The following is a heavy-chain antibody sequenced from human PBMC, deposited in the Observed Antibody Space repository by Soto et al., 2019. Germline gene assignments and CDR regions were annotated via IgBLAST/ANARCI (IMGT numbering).Heavy chain of an antibody. CDR2: ISIYSGNT. Sequence: GASVKVSCKPSGYTFTTYGITGVRQAPGQGLEWMGWISIYSGNTNYAQKLQGRVTMTTDTSTSTAYMELRSLRSDDTAVYFCARSRSIALENDYWGQGTQVTVSS. CDR1: GYTFTTYG. CDR3: ARSRSIALENDY. V-gene: IGHV1-18*01. J-gene: IGHJ4*02. D-gene: IGHD6-6*01.